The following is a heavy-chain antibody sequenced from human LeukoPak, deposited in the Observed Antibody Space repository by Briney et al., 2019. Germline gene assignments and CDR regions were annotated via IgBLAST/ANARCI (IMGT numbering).Heavy chain of an antibody. CDR1: GFTFSSYS. CDR3: AKDIGDFWSGYLDY. Sequence: PGGSLRLSCAASGFTFSSYSMNWVRQAPGKGLEWVSYISSSSITIYYADSVKGRFTISRDNTKNSLYLQMNSLRAEDMALYYCAKDIGDFWSGYLDYWGQGTLVTVSS. V-gene: IGHV3-48*04. D-gene: IGHD3-3*01. J-gene: IGHJ4*02. CDR2: ISSSSITI.